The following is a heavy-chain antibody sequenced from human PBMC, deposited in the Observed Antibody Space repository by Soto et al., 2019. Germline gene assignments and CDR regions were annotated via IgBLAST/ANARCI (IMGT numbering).Heavy chain of an antibody. J-gene: IGHJ4*02. V-gene: IGHV2-5*02. CDR1: GFSLSTYHMG. CDR2: IYWDDDK. CDR3: AHAGDYDLLTFDH. Sequence: QLTLKESGPTLVRPAQTLTLTCDFSGFSLSTYHMGVAWIRQPPGKALDWLALIYWDDDKLYSPSLKDTLASSKRTSSNQVVLTITNMDPGDTATYFCAHAGDYDLLTFDHWGPGTLVTVSS. D-gene: IGHD4-17*01.